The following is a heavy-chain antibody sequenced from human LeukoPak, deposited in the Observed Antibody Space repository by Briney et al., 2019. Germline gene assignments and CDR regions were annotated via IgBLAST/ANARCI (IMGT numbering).Heavy chain of an antibody. Sequence: SETLSLACTVAGVSISSGGYYWGWIRQHPGKGLEGIGYIYYSGSTYDTPSLKRRVTISVDTSKNQFSLKLSSVTAADTAVYYCARDGGSGYDSMVIDYWGQGTLVTVSS. D-gene: IGHD5-12*01. CDR1: GVSISSGGYY. CDR3: ARDGGSGYDSMVIDY. CDR2: IYYSGST. V-gene: IGHV4-31*03. J-gene: IGHJ4*02.